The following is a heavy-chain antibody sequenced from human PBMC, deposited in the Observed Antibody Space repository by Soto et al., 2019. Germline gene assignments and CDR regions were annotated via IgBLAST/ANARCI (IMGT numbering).Heavy chain of an antibody. D-gene: IGHD5-18*01. CDR1: GFTLSGYW. Sequence: EVQLVESGGGLVQPGGFVRLSCAASGFTLSGYWMHWVRQVPGKGLVWVSRVNSDGSMTAYADSVKGRFTISRDNAKNTLYLQMNSLKADDTAVYYCARGKDQRNTQTYSYFDSWGQGTQVAVSS. CDR2: VNSDGSMT. CDR3: ARGKDQRNTQTYSYFDS. V-gene: IGHV3-74*01. J-gene: IGHJ4*02.